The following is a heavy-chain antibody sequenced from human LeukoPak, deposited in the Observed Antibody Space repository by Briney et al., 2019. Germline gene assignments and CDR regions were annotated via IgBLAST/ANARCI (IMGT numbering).Heavy chain of an antibody. V-gene: IGHV3-66*01. Sequence: GGSLRLSCVASGFTVRSNSMSWVRQAPGKGLEWVSTIYSGGNTYYADSVKGRFTFSSDSSKNTLYLLMNSLRAEDTAVYYCARGEWELFYYFDHWGQGTLVTVSS. D-gene: IGHD1-26*01. CDR1: GFTVRSNS. J-gene: IGHJ4*02. CDR3: ARGEWELFYYFDH. CDR2: IYSGGNT.